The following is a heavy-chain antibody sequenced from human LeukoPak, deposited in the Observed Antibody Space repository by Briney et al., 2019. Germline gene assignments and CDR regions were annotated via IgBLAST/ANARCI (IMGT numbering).Heavy chain of an antibody. V-gene: IGHV4-34*01. D-gene: IGHD3-22*01. CDR1: GGTFSNFY. Sequence: SEPLSLTCAVSGGTFSNFYWSGIPQPPGKGREGFGEINESGSINYNPSLIARVTMSLDTSEKNFSLTLSSLSAADAAVYFCARGRRRGNHVVIVVTTFDSWGHGTLVTVSS. CDR2: INESGSI. J-gene: IGHJ4*01. CDR3: ARGRRRGNHVVIVVTTFDS.